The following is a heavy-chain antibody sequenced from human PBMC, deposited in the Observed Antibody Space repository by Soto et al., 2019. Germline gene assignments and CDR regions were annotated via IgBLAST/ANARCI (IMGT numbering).Heavy chain of an antibody. CDR1: GFTFSDFH. D-gene: IGHD1-26*01. CDR2: VNRGGSTV. Sequence: QVQLVESGGGLVQPGGSLRLSCAASGFTFSDFHMLWVRQAPGKGLEWISYVNRGGSTVSYADSVQGRFTISRDNAKNSLYLQLESLGVEAMAVYYWAKRIVGTSGHAFDVWGQGTTVTISS. J-gene: IGHJ6*02. V-gene: IGHV3-11*04. CDR3: AKRIVGTSGHAFDV.